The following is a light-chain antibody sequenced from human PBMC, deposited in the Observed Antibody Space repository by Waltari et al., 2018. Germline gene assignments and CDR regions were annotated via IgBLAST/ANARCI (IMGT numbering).Light chain of an antibody. CDR3: QQYGNSPLFT. Sequence: EIVLTQSPGTLSLSPGERATLSCRASQSVSSNYVAWYQQKPGQAPRLLSYGASSRATDIPDRFSCSGSGTDFTLTISRLESDDSAVYYCQQYGNSPLFTFGPGTKVEIK. J-gene: IGKJ3*01. CDR2: GAS. CDR1: QSVSSNY. V-gene: IGKV3-20*01.